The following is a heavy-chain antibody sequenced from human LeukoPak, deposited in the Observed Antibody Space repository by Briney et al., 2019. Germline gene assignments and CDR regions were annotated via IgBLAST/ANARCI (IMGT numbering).Heavy chain of an antibody. CDR2: IRYDGSNK. J-gene: IGHJ4*02. CDR3: AKGTIFGVVTQIPNFDY. CDR1: GFTFSSYG. D-gene: IGHD3-3*01. V-gene: IGHV3-30*02. Sequence: PGGSLRLSCVASGFTFSSYGMHWVRQAPGKGLEWVAFIRYDGSNKYYADSVKGRFTISRDNSKNTLYLQMNSLRAEDTAVYYCAKGTIFGVVTQIPNFDYWGQGTLVTVSS.